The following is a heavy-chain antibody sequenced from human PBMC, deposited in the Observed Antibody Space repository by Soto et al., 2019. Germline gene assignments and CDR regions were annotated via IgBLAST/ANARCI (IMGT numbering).Heavy chain of an antibody. CDR1: GFTFSSYW. D-gene: IGHD3-22*01. CDR2: IKQDGSEK. Sequence: SGGGLVQPGGSLRLSCAASGFTFSSYWMSWVRQAPGKGLEWVANIKQDGSEKYYVDSVKGRFTISRDNAKNSLYLQMNSLRAEDTAVYYCAREHDSSGYYYTDYWGQGTLVTVSS. V-gene: IGHV3-7*03. CDR3: AREHDSSGYYYTDY. J-gene: IGHJ4*02.